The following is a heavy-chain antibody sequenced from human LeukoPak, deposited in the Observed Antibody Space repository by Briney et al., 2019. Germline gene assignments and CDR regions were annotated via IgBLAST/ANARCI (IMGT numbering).Heavy chain of an antibody. J-gene: IGHJ4*02. V-gene: IGHV5-51*01. CDR3: ARRGYCSGGSCYSGDY. D-gene: IGHD2-15*01. Sequence: GESLKISCKGSGYSFTTYWIGWVRQRPGKGLEWMGIIYPGDSDTRYSPSFQGHVSISADKSISTAYLQWSSLKASDTAMYYCARRGYCSGGSCYSGDYWGQGTLVTVSS. CDR2: IYPGDSDT. CDR1: GYSFTTYW.